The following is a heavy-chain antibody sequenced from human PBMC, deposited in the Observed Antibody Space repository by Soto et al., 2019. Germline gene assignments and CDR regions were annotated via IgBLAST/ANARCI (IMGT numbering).Heavy chain of an antibody. CDR1: GFSLSTSGVD. J-gene: IGHJ4*02. D-gene: IGHD6-6*01. CDR2: IYWDDDK. Sequence: QITLKESGPTLVKPTQTLTLTCTFSGFSLSTSGVDVGWIRQPPGKALEWLALIYWDDDKRYSPFLKSRLTITKGTSRNQVVLTMTNMDPLDTATYYCAHRRPYSNSPEYFFDYWGQGILVTVSS. V-gene: IGHV2-5*02. CDR3: AHRRPYSNSPEYFFDY.